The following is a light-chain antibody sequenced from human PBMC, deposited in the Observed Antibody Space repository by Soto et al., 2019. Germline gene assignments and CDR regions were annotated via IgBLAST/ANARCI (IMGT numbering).Light chain of an antibody. V-gene: IGLV2-8*01. CDR1: SSEVGDYNY. Sequence: QSALTQPPSASGSPGQSVTISCTGTSSEVGDYNYLSWYQQHPRKAPKLMIHEVSKHPSGVPDLFSGSKSGNTASLTVSGLQAEDEADYYCSSYAGSNSLRYVFGTGTKVTVL. CDR2: EVS. CDR3: SSYAGSNSLRYV. J-gene: IGLJ1*01.